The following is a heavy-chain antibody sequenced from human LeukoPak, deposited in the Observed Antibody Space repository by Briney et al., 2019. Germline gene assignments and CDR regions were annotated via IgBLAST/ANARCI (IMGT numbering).Heavy chain of an antibody. CDR3: ARGWEVLYYYYGMDV. V-gene: IGHV4-34*01. J-gene: IGHJ6*02. CDR2: INHSGST. D-gene: IGHD1-26*01. Sequence: PSETLSLTCAVYGGSFSGYYWSWIRQPPGKGLEWIGEINHSGSTNYNPFLKSRVTISVDTSKNQFSLKLSSVTAADTAVYYCARGWEVLYYYYGMDVWGQGTTVTVSS. CDR1: GGSFSGYY.